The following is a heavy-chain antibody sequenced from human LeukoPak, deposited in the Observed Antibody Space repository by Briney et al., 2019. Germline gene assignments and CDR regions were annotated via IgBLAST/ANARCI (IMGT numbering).Heavy chain of an antibody. J-gene: IGHJ4*02. D-gene: IGHD2-8*01. CDR3: AKELYGNPSGY. Sequence: PGGPLRLSCAASGFTLRSSAMSWVRQAPGKGLEWVSAISGDGGTISYAASVRGRFTISRDNAKNTLFLQMSSLRAGDTALYYCAKELYGNPSGYWGQGTRVTVSS. CDR1: GFTLRSSA. CDR2: ISGDGGTI. V-gene: IGHV3-23*01.